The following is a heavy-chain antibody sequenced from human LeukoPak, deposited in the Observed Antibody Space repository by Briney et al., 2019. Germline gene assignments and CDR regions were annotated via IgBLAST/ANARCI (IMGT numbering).Heavy chain of an antibody. V-gene: IGHV3-30*18. CDR2: ISYDGSNK. Sequence: GGSLRLSCAASGFTFSSYGMHWVRQAPGKGLEGVAVISYDGSNKYYADPVKGRFTISRDNSKNTLYLQMNSLRAEDTAVYYCANGPWRYWGQGTLVTVSS. CDR1: GFTFSSYG. J-gene: IGHJ4*02. CDR3: ANGPWRY.